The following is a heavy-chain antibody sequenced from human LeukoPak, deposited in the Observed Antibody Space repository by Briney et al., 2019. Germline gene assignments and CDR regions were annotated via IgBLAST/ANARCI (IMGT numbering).Heavy chain of an antibody. CDR3: ARVGMRSGYLDS. CDR2: INTDGSST. D-gene: IGHD3-22*01. Sequence: GGSLRLSCAASGFTFSSYWMHWVRQAPGKGLVWVSRINTDGSSTSYADSVKGRFTISRDNAKNSLYLQMNSLRAEDTAVYYCARVGMRSGYLDSWGQGTLVTVSS. J-gene: IGHJ5*01. V-gene: IGHV3-74*01. CDR1: GFTFSSYW.